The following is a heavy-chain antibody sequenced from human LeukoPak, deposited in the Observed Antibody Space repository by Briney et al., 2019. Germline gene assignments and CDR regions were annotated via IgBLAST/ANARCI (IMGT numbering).Heavy chain of an antibody. J-gene: IGHJ4*02. D-gene: IGHD1-14*01. CDR2: ITNDGSST. V-gene: IGHV3-74*01. CDR3: ATQQGGNPAY. Sequence: PGGSLRLSCAASGLTFSSHWMHWVRQAPRKGLVWVSRITNDGSSTTYADSVKGRFTISRDNAKNMLYLQVNSLRAEDTAVHYCATQQGGNPAYWGQGTLVTVSS. CDR1: GLTFSSHW.